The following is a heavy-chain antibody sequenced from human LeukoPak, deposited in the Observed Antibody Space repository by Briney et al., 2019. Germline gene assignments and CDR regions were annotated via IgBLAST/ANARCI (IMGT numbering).Heavy chain of an antibody. D-gene: IGHD3-10*01. V-gene: IGHV1-46*01. CDR3: ARVAMVRGAGYYFDY. J-gene: IGHJ4*02. CDR1: GYTFTSYY. Sequence: ASVKVSCKASGYTFTSYYMHWVRQPPGQGLEWMGIINPSGGSTSYAQKFQGRVTMTRDTSTSTVYMELSSLRSEDTAVYYCARVAMVRGAGYYFDYWGQGTLVAVSS. CDR2: INPSGGST.